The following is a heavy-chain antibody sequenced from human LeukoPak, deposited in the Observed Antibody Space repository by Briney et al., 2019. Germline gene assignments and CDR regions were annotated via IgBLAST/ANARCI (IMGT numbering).Heavy chain of an antibody. D-gene: IGHD3-3*01. CDR1: GVTVSSTD. CDR2: IFSGGGT. V-gene: IGHV3-53*01. J-gene: IGHJ4*02. CDR3: ARDLDGPENY. Sequence: GGSLRLSCAVSGVTVSSTDMSWVRQAPGKGLEWVSVIFSGGGTYYTGSVKGRFTISRDNSKNTLYLQMNGLRAEDTAVYYCARDLDGPENYWGQGTLVTVPS.